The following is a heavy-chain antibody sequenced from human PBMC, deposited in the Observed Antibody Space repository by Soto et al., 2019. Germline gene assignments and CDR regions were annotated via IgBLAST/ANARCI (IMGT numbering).Heavy chain of an antibody. Sequence: GGSLRLSCAASGFTFSSYSMNWVRQAPGKGLEWVSGISWNSGSIGYADSVKGRFTISRDNAKNSLYLQMNSLRAEDTALYYCASSHVWGQGTTVTVSS. CDR3: ASSHV. CDR1: GFTFSSYS. J-gene: IGHJ6*02. D-gene: IGHD6-6*01. V-gene: IGHV3-9*01. CDR2: ISWNSGSI.